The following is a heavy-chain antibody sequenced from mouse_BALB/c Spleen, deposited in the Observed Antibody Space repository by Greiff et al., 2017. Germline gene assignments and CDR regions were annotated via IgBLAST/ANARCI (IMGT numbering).Heavy chain of an antibody. Sequence: VMLVESGPGLVQPSQSLSITCTVSGFSLTSYGVHWVRQSPGKGLEWLGVIWSGGSTDYNAAFISRLSISKDNSKSQVFFKMNSLQADDTAIYYCARKIYDGYPGYAMDYWGQGTSVTVSS. CDR1: GFSLTSYG. CDR3: ARKIYDGYPGYAMDY. D-gene: IGHD2-3*01. V-gene: IGHV2-4-1*01. J-gene: IGHJ4*01. CDR2: IWSGGST.